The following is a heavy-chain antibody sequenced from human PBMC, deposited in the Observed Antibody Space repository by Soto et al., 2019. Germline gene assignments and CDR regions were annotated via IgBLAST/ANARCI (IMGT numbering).Heavy chain of an antibody. J-gene: IGHJ4*02. CDR1: GFTFSSYS. Sequence: GGSLRLSCAASGFTFSSYSMNWVRQAPGKGLEWVSSISSSSSYIYYAYSVKGRFTISRDNAKNSLYLQMNSLRAEDTAVYYCARVRSSSCYELGYWGQGTLVTVSS. CDR3: ARVRSSSCYELGY. CDR2: ISSSSSYI. V-gene: IGHV3-21*01. D-gene: IGHD6-13*01.